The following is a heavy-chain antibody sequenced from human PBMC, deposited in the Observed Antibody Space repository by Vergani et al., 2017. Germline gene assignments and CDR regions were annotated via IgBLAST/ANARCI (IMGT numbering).Heavy chain of an antibody. Sequence: EVQLVESGGGLVQPGGSLRLSCAASGFTVSSNYMSWVRQAPGKGLEWVSRINSDGDSTSYADSVKGRFTISRDNAKNTLYLQMDSLRAEDTAVYYCARDGWELLDYFYYMDVWGKGTTVTVSS. CDR3: ARDGWELLDYFYYMDV. CDR2: INSDGDST. D-gene: IGHD1-26*01. CDR1: GFTVSSNY. J-gene: IGHJ6*03. V-gene: IGHV3-74*01.